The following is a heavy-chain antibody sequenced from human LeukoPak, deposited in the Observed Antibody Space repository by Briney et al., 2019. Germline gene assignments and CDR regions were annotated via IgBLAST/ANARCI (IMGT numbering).Heavy chain of an antibody. V-gene: IGHV1-69*06. Sequence: ASVKVSCKASGGTFNSYAISWVRQAPGQGLEWMGGIIPMSDTASYPQKFRGRLTITADIPTSTVYMELSSLRSEDTAVYYCARDNSVEDTAWWFDPWGQGTLVTVSS. D-gene: IGHD4-23*01. CDR3: ARDNSVEDTAWWFDP. J-gene: IGHJ5*02. CDR2: IIPMSDTA. CDR1: GGTFNSYA.